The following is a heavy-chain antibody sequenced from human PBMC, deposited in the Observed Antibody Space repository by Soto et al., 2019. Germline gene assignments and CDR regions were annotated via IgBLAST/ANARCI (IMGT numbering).Heavy chain of an antibody. D-gene: IGHD1-26*01. CDR3: ARRYIVGFTGDY. CDR2: IYSGGTT. Sequence: EVQLVETGGGMIQPGGSLRLSCAVSGFSVSSNYMSWVRQAPGKGLEWVSLIYSGGTTSYADSVKGRFIISRDSSKNTLFLQMISLRVEDTAVYYCARRYIVGFTGDYWCQGTLVTVSS. CDR1: GFSVSSNY. V-gene: IGHV3-53*02. J-gene: IGHJ4*02.